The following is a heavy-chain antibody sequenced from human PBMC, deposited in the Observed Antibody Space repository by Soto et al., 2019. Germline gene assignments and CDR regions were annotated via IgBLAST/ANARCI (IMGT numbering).Heavy chain of an antibody. CDR3: ATGQYYYDSSAYYYS. CDR1: GFTFSDYY. Sequence: QVQLVESGGGLVKPGGSLRLSCAASGFTFSDYYMSWIRQAPGKGLEWVSYISSSSSYTNYADSVKGRFTISRDNAKNSLYLQMNCLRAEDTAVYYCATGQYYYDSSAYYYSWCQGTLVTVSS. J-gene: IGHJ4*02. D-gene: IGHD3-22*01. V-gene: IGHV3-11*05. CDR2: ISSSSSYT.